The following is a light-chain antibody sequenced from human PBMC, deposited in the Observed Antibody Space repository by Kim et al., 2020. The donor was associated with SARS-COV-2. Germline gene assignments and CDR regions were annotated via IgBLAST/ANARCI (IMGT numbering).Light chain of an antibody. CDR3: NSWDSSGDHL. CDR1: SLRNYY. J-gene: IGLJ2*01. CDR2: NKK. Sequence: ALGQTVRFTCQGDSLRNYYINWYQQKPGQAPVLVIYNKKDRPSGIPDRFSDSNSGNTASLTITGTQAEDEADYYCNSWDSSGDHLFGGGTQLTVL. V-gene: IGLV3-19*01.